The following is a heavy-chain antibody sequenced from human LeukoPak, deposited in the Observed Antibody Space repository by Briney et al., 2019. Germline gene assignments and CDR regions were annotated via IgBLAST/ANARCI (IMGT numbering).Heavy chain of an antibody. D-gene: IGHD5-12*01. CDR2: IKPDGSSI. J-gene: IGHJ4*02. V-gene: IGHV3-74*01. CDR1: GFTFSSYW. Sequence: GGFLRLSCAASGFTFSSYWMNWVRQAPGKGLVWVSRIKPDGSSISYADSVKGRFTISRDNAKNTLYLQMNTLRAEDTAVYYCATLYGGSTDYWGQGTLVTVSS. CDR3: ATLYGGSTDY.